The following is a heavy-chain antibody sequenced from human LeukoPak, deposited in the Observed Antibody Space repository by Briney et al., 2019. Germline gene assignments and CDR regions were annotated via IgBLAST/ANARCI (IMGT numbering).Heavy chain of an antibody. CDR3: ASWEGQY. V-gene: IGHV1-24*01. Sequence: ASVKVSCKVSGYTLTELSMHWVRQAPGKGLEWMGGFDPEDGETIYAQKFQGRVTMTRDTSTSTVYMELSSLRSEDTAVYYCASWEGQYWGQGTLVTVSS. J-gene: IGHJ4*02. D-gene: IGHD1-26*01. CDR2: FDPEDGET. CDR1: GYTLTELS.